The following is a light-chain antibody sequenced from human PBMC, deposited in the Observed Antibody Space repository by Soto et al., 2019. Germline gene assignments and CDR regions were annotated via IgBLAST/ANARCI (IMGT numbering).Light chain of an antibody. Sequence: QSALTQPASVSGSPGQSITISCTGTSSDIGGYNSVSWDQHHPGKAPKRMIYEVSNRPSGVSNRFSGSKSGNTASLTISGLQAEDEADYYCSSYTSSSTPVVFAGGTKLTVL. CDR3: SSYTSSSTPVV. CDR1: SSDIGGYNS. V-gene: IGLV2-14*01. CDR2: EVS. J-gene: IGLJ2*01.